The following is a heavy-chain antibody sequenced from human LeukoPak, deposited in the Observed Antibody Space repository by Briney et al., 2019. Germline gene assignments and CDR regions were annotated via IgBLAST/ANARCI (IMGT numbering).Heavy chain of an antibody. CDR1: GGSFSGYY. Sequence: SETLSLTCAVYGGSFSGYYWSWIRQPPGKGLEWIGEINRSGSTNYNPSLKSRVTISVDTSKNQFSLKLSSVTAADTAVYYCATYRRGYSYGYDYWGQGTLVTVSS. CDR2: INRSGST. D-gene: IGHD5-18*01. CDR3: ATYRRGYSYGYDY. J-gene: IGHJ4*02. V-gene: IGHV4-34*01.